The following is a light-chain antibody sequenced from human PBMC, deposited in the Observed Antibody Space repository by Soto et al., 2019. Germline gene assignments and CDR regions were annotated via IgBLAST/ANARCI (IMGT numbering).Light chain of an antibody. CDR1: QSISSW. J-gene: IGKJ1*01. CDR3: QQYNSYPWT. V-gene: IGKV1-5*03. CDR2: KAS. Sequence: DIQMTQSPSTLSASVGDRVPITCRASQSISSWLSWYQQKPGKAPKLLIYKASRSESGVPSRFSGSGSGTEFTLTISSLQPDDFATYYCQQYNSYPWTFGQGTKVEIK.